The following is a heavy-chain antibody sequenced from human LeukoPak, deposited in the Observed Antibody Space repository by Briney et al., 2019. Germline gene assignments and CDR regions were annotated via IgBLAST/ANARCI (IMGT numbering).Heavy chain of an antibody. CDR3: ARKDGDG. J-gene: IGHJ4*02. D-gene: IGHD5-24*01. CDR1: GGSISSYY. V-gene: IGHV4-59*01. Sequence: SETLSLTCTVSGGSISSYYWTWIRQPPGKGLEWIGYIYYSGSTNYNPSLKSRVTISVDTSKNQFSLKLSSVTAADTAMYYCARKDGDGWGQGTLVTVSS. CDR2: IYYSGST.